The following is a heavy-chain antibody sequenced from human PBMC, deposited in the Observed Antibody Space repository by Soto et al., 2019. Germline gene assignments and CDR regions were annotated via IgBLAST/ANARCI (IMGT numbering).Heavy chain of an antibody. Sequence: PGGSLRLSCAASGFSVKVYYTSWVRQAPGKGLEWVSVIHSDGSTYYADSVKGRFTFSRDNSKNTLYLQINSLRAEDTALYYCAKLFRSSLDYWGQGTLVTVSS. CDR3: AKLFRSSLDY. CDR2: IHSDGST. CDR1: GFSVKVYY. D-gene: IGHD6-13*01. V-gene: IGHV3-53*01. J-gene: IGHJ4*02.